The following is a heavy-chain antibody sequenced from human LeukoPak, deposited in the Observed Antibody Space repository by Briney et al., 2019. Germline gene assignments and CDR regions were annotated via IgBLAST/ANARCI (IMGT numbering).Heavy chain of an antibody. Sequence: GRSLRLSCAASGFTFSSYGMHWVRQAPGKGLEWVAVISYDGSNKYYADSVKGRFTISRDNSKNTLYLQMNSLRAEDTAVYYCARTRPGVVIMFGGADDAFDIWGQGTMVTVSS. D-gene: IGHD3-16*01. J-gene: IGHJ3*02. CDR1: GFTFSSYG. CDR2: ISYDGSNK. CDR3: ARTRPGVVIMFGGADDAFDI. V-gene: IGHV3-30*03.